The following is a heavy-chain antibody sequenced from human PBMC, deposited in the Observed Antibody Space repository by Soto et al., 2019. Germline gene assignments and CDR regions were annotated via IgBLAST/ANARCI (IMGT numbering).Heavy chain of an antibody. CDR2: IYYSGST. Sequence: QVQLQESGPGLVKPSQTLSLTCTVSGGSISSGGYYWSWIRQHPGKGLEWIGYIYYSGSTYYNPSLRSRVTISVDTSKNQFSLKLSSVTAADTAVYYCTRHFNIVAAEGFGYWGQGTLVTVSS. CDR1: GGSISSGGYY. V-gene: IGHV4-31*03. J-gene: IGHJ4*02. CDR3: TRHFNIVAAEGFGY. D-gene: IGHD6-13*01.